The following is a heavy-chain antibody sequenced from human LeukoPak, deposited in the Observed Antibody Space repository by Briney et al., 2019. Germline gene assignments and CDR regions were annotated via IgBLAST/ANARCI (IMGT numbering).Heavy chain of an antibody. D-gene: IGHD1-26*01. V-gene: IGHV1-69*13. Sequence: SVNVSCKASGGTFSSYAISWVRQAPGQGLEWMGGIIPIFGTANYAQKFQGRVTITADESTSTAYMELSSLRSEDTAVYYCARLLSGGSYYDNWFDPWGQGTLVTVSS. CDR1: GGTFSSYA. CDR3: ARLLSGGSYYDNWFDP. J-gene: IGHJ5*02. CDR2: IIPIFGTA.